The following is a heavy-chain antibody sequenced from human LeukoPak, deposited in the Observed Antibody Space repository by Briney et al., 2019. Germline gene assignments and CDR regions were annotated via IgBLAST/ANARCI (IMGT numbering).Heavy chain of an antibody. CDR1: GYTFTSYG. J-gene: IGHJ4*02. Sequence: ASVKVSCKASGYTFTSYGISWVRQAPGQGLEWMGWISAYNGNTNYAQKLQGRVTMTADTSTSTAYMELRSLRSDDTAVYYCARDREGYYDSSGYANFDYWGQGTLVTVSS. D-gene: IGHD3-22*01. V-gene: IGHV1-18*01. CDR3: ARDREGYYDSSGYANFDY. CDR2: ISAYNGNT.